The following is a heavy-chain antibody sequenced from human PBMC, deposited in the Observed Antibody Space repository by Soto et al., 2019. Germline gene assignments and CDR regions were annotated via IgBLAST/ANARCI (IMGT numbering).Heavy chain of an antibody. Sequence: QVQLVQSGAEVKKPGSSVKVSCKASGGTFSSYAISWVRQAPGQGLEWMGGIIPIFGTANYAQKFQGRVTITADKSTSPGYMELSSLRYEDTAVYYCASMGRVIVVVTQTNYGMDVWGQGTTVTVSS. CDR1: GGTFSSYA. CDR3: ASMGRVIVVVTQTNYGMDV. J-gene: IGHJ6*02. V-gene: IGHV1-69*06. CDR2: IIPIFGTA. D-gene: IGHD3-22*01.